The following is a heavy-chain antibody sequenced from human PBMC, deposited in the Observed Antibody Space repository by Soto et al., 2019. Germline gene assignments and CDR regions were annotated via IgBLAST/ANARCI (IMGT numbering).Heavy chain of an antibody. V-gene: IGHV4-39*01. J-gene: IGHJ4*02. D-gene: IGHD3-10*01. CDR1: GASINNTSYY. Sequence: SETLSLTCTVSGASINNTSYYWGWIRQPPGKGLEWIGEINYSGSTSYNPSLKSRVTISVDTSKNQFSLKLTSVTAADTGVYYCARQSGIPREFDYWGQGTLVTVSS. CDR3: ARQSGIPREFDY. CDR2: INYSGST.